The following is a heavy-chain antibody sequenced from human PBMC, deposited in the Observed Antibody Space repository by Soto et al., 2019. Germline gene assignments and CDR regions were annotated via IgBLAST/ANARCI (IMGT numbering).Heavy chain of an antibody. V-gene: IGHV3-48*01. CDR2: ISSSSSTI. CDR1: GFTFSSYS. CDR3: AREPVGTGEGDYFDY. D-gene: IGHD1-1*01. Sequence: GGSLRLSCAASGFTFSSYSMNWVRQAPGKGLEWVSYISSSSSTIYYADSVKGRFTISRDNAKNSLYLQMNSLRAEDTAVYYCAREPVGTGEGDYFDYWGQGTLVTVSS. J-gene: IGHJ4*02.